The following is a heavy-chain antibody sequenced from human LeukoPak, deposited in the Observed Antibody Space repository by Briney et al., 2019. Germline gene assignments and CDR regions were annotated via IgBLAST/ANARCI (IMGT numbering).Heavy chain of an antibody. V-gene: IGHV3-7*01. D-gene: IGHD3-9*01. CDR3: ARTLKNTGINLYRLYDILTGPYFDY. CDR2: IKQDGSEK. CDR1: GFTFSSYW. Sequence: GGSLRLSCAASGFTFSSYWMSWVRQAPGKGLEWVANIKQDGSEKYYVDSVKGRFTISRDNAKNSLYLQMNSLRAEDTAVYYCARTLKNTGINLYRLYDILTGPYFDYWGQGTLVTVSS. J-gene: IGHJ4*02.